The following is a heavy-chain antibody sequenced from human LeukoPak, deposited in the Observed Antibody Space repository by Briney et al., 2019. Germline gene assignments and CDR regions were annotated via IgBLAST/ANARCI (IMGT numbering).Heavy chain of an antibody. Sequence: SETLSLTCAVYGGSYSGYYWSWIRQPPGKGLEWIGEINHSGSTNYNPSLKSRVTISVDTSKNQFSLKLSSVTAADTAVYYCARVREQQLVDFDYWGQGTLVTVSS. CDR1: GGSYSGYY. CDR3: ARVREQQLVDFDY. D-gene: IGHD6-13*01. CDR2: INHSGST. V-gene: IGHV4-34*01. J-gene: IGHJ4*02.